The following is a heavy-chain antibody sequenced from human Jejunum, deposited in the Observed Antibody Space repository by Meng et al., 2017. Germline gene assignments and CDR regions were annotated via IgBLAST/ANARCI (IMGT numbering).Heavy chain of an antibody. J-gene: IGHJ2*01. D-gene: IGHD1-1*01. V-gene: IGHV4-31*01. CDR2: IYYSAST. Sequence: HLQEPGPGLVKPAQTLSLTCTVSGASMSSGNFYWTWIRQHPGKGLEWIGYIYYSASTYYNPSLQSLVTISIDMSENQFSLKLTSVTAADTAVYYCARVNWTSSYWYFDLWGRGTLVTVSS. CDR3: ARVNWTSSYWYFDL. CDR1: GASMSSGNFY.